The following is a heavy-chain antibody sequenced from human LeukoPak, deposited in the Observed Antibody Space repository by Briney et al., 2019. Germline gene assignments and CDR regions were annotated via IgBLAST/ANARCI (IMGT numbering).Heavy chain of an antibody. Sequence: SETLSLTCTVSGGSISSGNYYWSWIRQHPGKGLEWIGYIHHSGSTNYNPSLKSRVTISVDTSKNQFSLKLSSVTAADTAVYYCARIIGRYYYGSGSYTYYYYGMDVWGQGTTVTVSS. D-gene: IGHD3-10*01. CDR1: GGSISSGNYY. CDR2: IHHSGST. J-gene: IGHJ6*02. V-gene: IGHV4-31*03. CDR3: ARIIGRYYYGSGSYTYYYYGMDV.